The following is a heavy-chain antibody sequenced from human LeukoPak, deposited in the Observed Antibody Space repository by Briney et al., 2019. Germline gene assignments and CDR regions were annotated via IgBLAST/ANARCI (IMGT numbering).Heavy chain of an antibody. CDR3: ARALKLGTADY. CDR1: GFTSSSYE. CDR2: ISSSGSTI. Sequence: GGSLRLSCAASGFTSSSYEMNWVRQAPGKGLEWVSYISSSGSTIYYADSVKGRFTISRDNAKNSLYLQMNSLRAEDTALYYCARALKLGTADYWGQGTLVTVSS. V-gene: IGHV3-48*03. J-gene: IGHJ4*02. D-gene: IGHD7-27*01.